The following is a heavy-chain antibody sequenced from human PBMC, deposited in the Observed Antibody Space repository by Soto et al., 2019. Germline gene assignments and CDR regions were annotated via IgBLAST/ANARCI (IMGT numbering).Heavy chain of an antibody. CDR1: GYTFTSYD. CDR3: ASTPTLRDQLCGVGYYYYGMDA. D-gene: IGHD6-6*01. Sequence: QVQLVQSGAEVKKPGASVKVYCKASGYTFTSYDINWVRQATGQGLEWMGWMNPNSGNTGYAQKFQGRVTMTRNTSISTAYMELSSLRSEDTAVYYCASTPTLRDQLCGVGYYYYGMDAWGPVTTVTVSS. V-gene: IGHV1-8*01. J-gene: IGHJ6*02. CDR2: MNPNSGNT.